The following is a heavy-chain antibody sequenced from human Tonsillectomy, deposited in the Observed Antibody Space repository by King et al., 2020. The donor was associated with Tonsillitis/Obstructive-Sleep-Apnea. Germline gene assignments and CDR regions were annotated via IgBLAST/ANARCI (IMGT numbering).Heavy chain of an antibody. CDR3: AIDSMSHYYDSSGYYTFNY. CDR2: ISAHNGHT. V-gene: IGHV1-18*01. J-gene: IGHJ4*02. CDR1: GYTFTNYG. D-gene: IGHD3-22*01. Sequence: VQLVESGAEVKKPGASVKVSCKASGYTFTNYGISWVRQAPGQGLEWMAWISAHNGHTNYAQKLQGRVTMTTDTSTSTAYMELRSLRSDDTAVYYCAIDSMSHYYDSSGYYTFNYWGQGTLVTVSA.